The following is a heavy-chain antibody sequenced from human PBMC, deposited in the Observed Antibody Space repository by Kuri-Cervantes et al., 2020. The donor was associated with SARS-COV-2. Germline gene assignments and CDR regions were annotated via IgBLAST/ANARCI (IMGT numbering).Heavy chain of an antibody. V-gene: IGHV4-59*01. CDR1: GGSISSYY. CDR2: IYYSGST. J-gene: IGHJ4*02. Sequence: SETLSLTCTVSGGSISSYYWSWIRQPPGKGLEWIGYIYYSGSTNYNPSLKSRVTISVDTSKNQFSLKLSSVTAADTAVYYCAGNPSPREIVVVIFDYWGQGTLVTVSS. D-gene: IGHD3-22*01. CDR3: AGNPSPREIVVVIFDY.